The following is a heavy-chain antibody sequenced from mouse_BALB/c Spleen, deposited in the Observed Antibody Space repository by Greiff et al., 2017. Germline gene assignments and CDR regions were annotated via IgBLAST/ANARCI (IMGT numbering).Heavy chain of an antibody. V-gene: IGHV5-15*02. Sequence: EVQRVESGGGLVQPGGSRKLSCAASGFTFSDYGMAWVRQAPGKGPEWVAFISNLAYSIYYADTVTGRFTISRENAKNTLYLEMSSLRSEDTAMYYCARLPPGYAMDYWGQGTSVTVSS. CDR1: GFTFSDYG. J-gene: IGHJ4*01. CDR3: ARLPPGYAMDY. CDR2: ISNLAYSI.